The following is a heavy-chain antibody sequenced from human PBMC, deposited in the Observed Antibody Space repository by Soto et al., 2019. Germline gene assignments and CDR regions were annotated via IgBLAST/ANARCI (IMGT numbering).Heavy chain of an antibody. D-gene: IGHD3-22*01. CDR3: ARDQSDYYDSSGNYYYYYGMDV. CDR1: GFTFSSYG. V-gene: IGHV3-33*01. J-gene: IGHJ6*02. Sequence: GGSLRLSCAASGFTFSSYGMHWVRQAPGKGLEWVAVIWYDGSNKYYADSVKGRFTISRDNSKNTLYLQMNSLRAEDTAVYYCARDQSDYYDSSGNYYYYYGMDVWGQGTTVTVSS. CDR2: IWYDGSNK.